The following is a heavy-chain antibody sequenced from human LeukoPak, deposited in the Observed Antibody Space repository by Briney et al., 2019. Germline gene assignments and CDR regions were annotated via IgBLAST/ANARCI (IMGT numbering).Heavy chain of an antibody. CDR1: GGSISSSSYY. CDR2: IYYSGST. CDR3: ARRTDCSSTSCYLGYFDY. D-gene: IGHD2-2*01. J-gene: IGHJ4*02. Sequence: IPSETLSLTCTVSGGSISSSSYYWGWIRQPPGKGLEWIGSIYYSGSTYYNPSLKSRITISVDTSNNQFSLKLSSVTAADTAVYYCARRTDCSSTSCYLGYFDYWGQGTLVTVSS. V-gene: IGHV4-39*01.